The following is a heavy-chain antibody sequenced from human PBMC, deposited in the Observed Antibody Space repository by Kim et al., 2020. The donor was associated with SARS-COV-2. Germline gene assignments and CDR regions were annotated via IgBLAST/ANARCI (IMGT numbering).Heavy chain of an antibody. CDR2: IYYSGST. Sequence: SETLSHTCTVSGDSMSNGHYNWNWIRQHPGKGLEWIGCIYYSGSTSYNPSLKSRITMSVDRSKNEFSLKLGSVTAADTAVYYCARVLRCHGVGYWGHGT. V-gene: IGHV4-31*03. D-gene: IGHD2-8*01. J-gene: IGHJ4*01. CDR1: GDSMSNGHYN. CDR3: ARVLRCHGVGY.